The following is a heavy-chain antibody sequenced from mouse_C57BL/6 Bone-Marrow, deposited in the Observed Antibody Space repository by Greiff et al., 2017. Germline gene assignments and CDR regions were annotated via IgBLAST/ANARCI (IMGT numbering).Heavy chain of an antibody. CDR2: IDPSDSYT. CDR3: ARLWSYYAMDY. V-gene: IGHV1-59*01. J-gene: IGHJ4*01. CDR1: GYTFTSYW. Sequence: QVQLQQPGAELVRPGTSVKLSCKASGYTFTSYWMHWVKPRPGQGLEWIGVIDPSDSYTKYNQKFKGKATLTVDTSSSTAYMQLSSLTSEDSAVYYCARLWSYYAMDYWGQGTSVTVSS.